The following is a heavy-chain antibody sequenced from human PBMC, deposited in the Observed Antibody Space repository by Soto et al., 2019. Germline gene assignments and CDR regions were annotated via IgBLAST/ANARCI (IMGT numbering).Heavy chain of an antibody. CDR3: TTERVGQFDF. J-gene: IGHJ4*02. V-gene: IGHV3-15*07. CDR2: FRSATDGGTT. Sequence: EVQLVESGGGLVKPGESLRLSCAASGFTFTNAWMNWVRQAPGKGLEWVARFRSATDGGTTDYAAPVEGRFIILRDDSISMLYLQMNSLKTEDTAVYYCTTERVGQFDFWGKGALVTVSS. D-gene: IGHD1-26*01. CDR1: GFTFTNAW.